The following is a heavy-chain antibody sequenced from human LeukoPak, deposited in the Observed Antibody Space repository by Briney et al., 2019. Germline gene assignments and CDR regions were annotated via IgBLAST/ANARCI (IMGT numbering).Heavy chain of an antibody. V-gene: IGHV3-21*04. CDR1: GFTFSSYS. CDR2: ISTTSRYI. D-gene: IGHD5-18*01. CDR3: AKRSDGYSGFDY. J-gene: IGHJ4*02. Sequence: GESLSLSCAASGFTFSSYSMNWVRQAPGKGLEWVSSISTTSRYIYYADSVKGRFTISRDNSKNTLHLQMNSLRAEDTAVYYCAKRSDGYSGFDYWGQGTLVTLSS.